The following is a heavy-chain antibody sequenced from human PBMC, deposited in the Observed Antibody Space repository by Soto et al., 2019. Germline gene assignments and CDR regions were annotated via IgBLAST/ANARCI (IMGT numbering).Heavy chain of an antibody. V-gene: IGHV4-39*01. CDR2: IYYSGST. CDR1: GGSISSSSYY. J-gene: IGHJ6*02. D-gene: IGHD6-19*01. Sequence: PSETLSLTCTVSGGSISSSSYYWGWIRQPPGKGLEWIGSIYYSGSTYYNPSLKSRVTISVDTSKNQFSLKLSSVTAADTAVYYCAMAGWYYYYGMDFWGQGILVTVSS. CDR3: AMAGWYYYYGMDF.